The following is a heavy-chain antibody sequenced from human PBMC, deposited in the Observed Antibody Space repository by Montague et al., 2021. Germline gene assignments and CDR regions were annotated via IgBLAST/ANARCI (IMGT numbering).Heavy chain of an antibody. CDR1: GGSISSGGYY. D-gene: IGHD3-22*01. CDR2: IYYRGST. CDR3: ARVTDSSGYYWGAFDI. V-gene: IGHV4-31*03. Sequence: TLSLTCTVSGGSISSGGYYWSWIRQHPGKGLEWIGYIYYRGSTYYNPSLKGRVSISVDTSKNQFSLKLSSVTAADTAVYYCARVTDSSGYYWGAFDIWGQGTMVTVSS. J-gene: IGHJ3*02.